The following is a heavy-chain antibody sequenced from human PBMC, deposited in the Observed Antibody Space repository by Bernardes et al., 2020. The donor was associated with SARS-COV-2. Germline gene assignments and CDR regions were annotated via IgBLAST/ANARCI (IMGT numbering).Heavy chain of an antibody. CDR3: AGQPSLWGLLYYFDS. CDR1: DGSIRTANYY. Sequence: SETLSLTCSVSDGSIRTANYYWGWIRQPPGKGLEWIGSIYYSGLKDYNPSLKSRVTVSVDTSNNLFSLELTSVTAADTAVYYCAGQPSLWGLLYYFDSWGQGTLVTVSS. J-gene: IGHJ4*02. V-gene: IGHV4-39*01. D-gene: IGHD1-26*01. CDR2: IYYSGLK.